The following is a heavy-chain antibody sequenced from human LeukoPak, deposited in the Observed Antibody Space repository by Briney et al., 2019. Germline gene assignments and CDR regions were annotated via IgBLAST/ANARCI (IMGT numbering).Heavy chain of an antibody. CDR1: GYTFTSYA. J-gene: IGHJ3*02. Sequence: ASVKVSCKASGYTFTSYAMNWVRQAPGQGLEWMGRINPNSDDTDYAQKFQGRVAMTRDTSINTAYMEISRLRSDDTAVYYCARVGRSGIFPFDIWGQGTMVTVSS. CDR3: ARVGRSGIFPFDI. D-gene: IGHD1-26*01. CDR2: INPNSDDT. V-gene: IGHV1-2*06.